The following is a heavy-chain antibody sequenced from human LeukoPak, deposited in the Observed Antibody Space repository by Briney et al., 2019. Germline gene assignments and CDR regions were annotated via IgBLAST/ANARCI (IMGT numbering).Heavy chain of an antibody. CDR3: ARDGGVDTAMDD. D-gene: IGHD5-18*01. V-gene: IGHV4-39*07. Sequence: SETLSLTCTVSGDSISSSRYFWGWIRQPPGKGLEWIGRIYYSGSTYYNPSLKSRVTISVDTSRNQFSLKMSSVTAADTAVYYCARDGGVDTAMDDWGQGTLVTVSS. J-gene: IGHJ4*02. CDR1: GDSISSSRYF. CDR2: IYYSGST.